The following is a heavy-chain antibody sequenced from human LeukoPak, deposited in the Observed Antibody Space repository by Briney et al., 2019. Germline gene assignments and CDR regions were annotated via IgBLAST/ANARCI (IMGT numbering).Heavy chain of an antibody. CDR3: ARVDFSSLRFDP. D-gene: IGHD3-3*01. CDR1: GGSISSSSYY. V-gene: IGHV4-39*07. CDR2: IYYSGST. J-gene: IGHJ5*02. Sequence: SETLSLTCTVSGGSISSSSYYWGWICQPPGKGLEWIGSIYYSGSTYYNPSLKSRVTISVDTSKNQFSLKLSSVTAADTAVYYCARVDFSSLRFDPWGQGTLVTVSS.